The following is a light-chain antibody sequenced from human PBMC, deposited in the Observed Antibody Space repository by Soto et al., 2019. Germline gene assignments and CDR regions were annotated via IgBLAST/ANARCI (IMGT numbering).Light chain of an antibody. CDR2: DAS. J-gene: IGKJ1*01. Sequence: EIVFTQSPATLSLSPGERATLSCRASQSVSSYLAWYQQKPGQAPRLLIYDASNRATGIPARFSGSGSGTDFTLTISSXEPEDFAVYYCQQRSNWPRRFGQGTKVAIK. CDR3: QQRSNWPRR. CDR1: QSVSSY. V-gene: IGKV3-11*01.